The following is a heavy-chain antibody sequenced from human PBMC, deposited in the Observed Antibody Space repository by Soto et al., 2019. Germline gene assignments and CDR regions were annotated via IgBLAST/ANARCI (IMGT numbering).Heavy chain of an antibody. CDR3: ARGPGSSGCYLTRSAFDI. CDR1: GGSFSGYY. Sequence: SETLSLTCAVYGGSFSGYYWSWIRQPPGKGLEWIGEINHSGSTNYNPSLKSRVTISVDTSKNQFSLKLSSVTAADTAVYYCARGPGSSGCYLTRSAFDIWGQGTMVTVSS. J-gene: IGHJ3*02. D-gene: IGHD6-19*01. V-gene: IGHV4-34*01. CDR2: INHSGST.